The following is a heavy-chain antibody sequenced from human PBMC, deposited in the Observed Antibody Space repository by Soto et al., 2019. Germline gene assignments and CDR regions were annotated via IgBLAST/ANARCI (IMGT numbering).Heavy chain of an antibody. CDR2: ISSSGSYI. J-gene: IGHJ5*02. D-gene: IGHD3-22*01. V-gene: IGHV3-21*01. CDR1: GFIFSSYN. Sequence: EVRLVESGGGLVQPGGSLRLSCAASGFIFSSYNMNWVRQSPGKGLEWVSSISSSGSYIFYADSVKGRFTISRDYAKNSLFLQMDSLRAEDTAVYYCAGEGYYYETHVHPPWFDPRVQGTQVTVSS. CDR3: AGEGYYYETHVHPPWFDP.